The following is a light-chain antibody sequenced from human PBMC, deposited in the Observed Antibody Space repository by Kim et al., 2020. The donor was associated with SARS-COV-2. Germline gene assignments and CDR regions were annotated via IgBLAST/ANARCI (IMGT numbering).Light chain of an antibody. Sequence: PGQTARITSSEYKLGDKDVSWYPQKPGQSPVVGIYQDNQRPSRIPERFSGSNSGNTATLTISGTQAMDEADYYCQAWGSSTHNYVFGAGTKVTVL. CDR1: KLGDKD. V-gene: IGLV3-1*01. CDR3: QAWGSSTHNYV. CDR2: QDN. J-gene: IGLJ1*01.